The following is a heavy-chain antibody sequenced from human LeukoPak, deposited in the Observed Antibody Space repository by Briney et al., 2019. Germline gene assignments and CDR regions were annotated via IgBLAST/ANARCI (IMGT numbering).Heavy chain of an antibody. CDR2: IYYSGST. CDR1: GGSISNGGYY. D-gene: IGHD2-15*01. Sequence: PSETLSLTCTVSGGSISNGGYYWSWIRQHPGKGLEWIGYIYYSGSTYYNPSLRSRVTISVDTSKNQFSLKLSSATAADTAVYYCASLIGYCSGGSCYDYGAFDYWGQGTLVTVSS. CDR3: ASLIGYCSGGSCYDYGAFDY. V-gene: IGHV4-31*03. J-gene: IGHJ4*02.